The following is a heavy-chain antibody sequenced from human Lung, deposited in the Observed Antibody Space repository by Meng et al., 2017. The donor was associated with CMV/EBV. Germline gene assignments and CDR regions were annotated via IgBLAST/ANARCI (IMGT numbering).Heavy chain of an antibody. CDR3: ARDLGYCSRASCYMFYFDY. CDR1: GFSFNTYT. J-gene: IGHJ4*02. V-gene: IGHV3-21*01. Sequence: GESXKISCAASGFSFNTYTLNWVRQAPGKGLEWVSSVSDGGDYVYYADSVKGRFTISRDNARNSLFLQMNSLRAEDTAVYYCARDLGYCSRASCYMFYFDYWGRGTLVTFSS. D-gene: IGHD2-2*02. CDR2: VSDGGDYV.